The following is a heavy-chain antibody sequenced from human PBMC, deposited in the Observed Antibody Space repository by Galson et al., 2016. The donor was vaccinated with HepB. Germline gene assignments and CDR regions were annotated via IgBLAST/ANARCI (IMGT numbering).Heavy chain of an antibody. J-gene: IGHJ4*02. Sequence: SLRLSCAASGFTFSSYAMNWVRQAPGKGLEWVSSITGGGGGTYYANSVKGRFTVSRDNSKNTLYLQMNSLSVEDTAVYYCAKDSGSGWYGDYLDYWGQGTLVTDAS. V-gene: IGHV3-23*01. CDR1: GFTFSSYA. CDR2: ITGGGGGT. D-gene: IGHD6-19*01. CDR3: AKDSGSGWYGDYLDY.